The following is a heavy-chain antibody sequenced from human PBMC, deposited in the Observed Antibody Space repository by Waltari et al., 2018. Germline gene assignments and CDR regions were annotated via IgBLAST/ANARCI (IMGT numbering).Heavy chain of an antibody. Sequence: QVQLMQSGAEVKKPGASVKVACKASGYSFTDFGIVWARQARGQGLEWMGWINAGNGNTKYSQKFQGRVTITRDTSASTAYMELSSLRSEDTAVYYCARGVLLWFGELLGAFDIWGQGTMVTVSS. J-gene: IGHJ3*02. D-gene: IGHD3-10*01. V-gene: IGHV1-3*01. CDR1: GYSFTDFG. CDR2: INAGNGNT. CDR3: ARGVLLWFGELLGAFDI.